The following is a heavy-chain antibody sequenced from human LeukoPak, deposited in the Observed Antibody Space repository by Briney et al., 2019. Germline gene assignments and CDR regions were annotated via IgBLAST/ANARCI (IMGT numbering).Heavy chain of an antibody. CDR2: IYYSGST. V-gene: IGHV4-59*01. J-gene: IGHJ6*03. Sequence: NPSETLSLTCTVAGGSISSYYWSWIRQPPGKGLEWIGYIYYSGSTNYNPSLKSRVTISVDTSKNQFSLKLSSVTAADTAVCYCASLNNPYYYYYMDVWGKGTTVTVSS. CDR1: GGSISSYY. D-gene: IGHD1/OR15-1a*01. CDR3: ASLNNPYYYYYMDV.